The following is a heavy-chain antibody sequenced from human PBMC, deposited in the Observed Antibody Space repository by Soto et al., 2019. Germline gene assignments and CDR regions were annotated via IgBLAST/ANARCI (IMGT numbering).Heavy chain of an antibody. CDR3: ARVPKTGGNYYYGMDV. CDR2: INPSGGST. J-gene: IGHJ6*02. D-gene: IGHD7-27*01. CDR1: GYTFTSYY. V-gene: IGHV1-46*01. Sequence: ASVKVSCKASGYTFTSYYMHWVRQAPGQGLEWMGIINPSGGSTSYAQKFQGRVTMTRDTSTSTVYMELSSLGSEDTAVYYCARVPKTGGNYYYGMDVWGQGTTVTVSS.